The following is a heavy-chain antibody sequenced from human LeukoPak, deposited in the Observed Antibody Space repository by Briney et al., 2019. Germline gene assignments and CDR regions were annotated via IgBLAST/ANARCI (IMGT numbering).Heavy chain of an antibody. J-gene: IGHJ6*03. CDR3: ARGPPHGKYYYMDV. CDR2: IGTASDT. V-gene: IGHV3-13*01. CDR1: GFTFSSFD. D-gene: IGHD1-1*01. Sequence: SGGSLRLSCAASGFTFSSFDMHWVRHPTGQGLEWVSTIGTASDTYYPGSVEGRFTLSRDNAKNSLYLQMNSLTAGDTAVYYCARGPPHGKYYYMDVWGKGTTVTVSS.